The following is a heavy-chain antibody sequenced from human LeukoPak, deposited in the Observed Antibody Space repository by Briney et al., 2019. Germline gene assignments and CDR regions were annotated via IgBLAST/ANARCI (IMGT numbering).Heavy chain of an antibody. CDR2: IYHSGST. Sequence: SETLSLTCTVSGGSISSSSYYWGWLRQPPGKGLEWIGSIYHSGSTYYNPSLKSRVTISVDTSKNQFSLKLSSVTAADTAVYYWASNRPSDAFDIWGQGTMVTVSS. J-gene: IGHJ3*02. V-gene: IGHV4-39*07. CDR1: GGSISSSSYY. D-gene: IGHD2/OR15-2a*01. CDR3: ASNRPSDAFDI.